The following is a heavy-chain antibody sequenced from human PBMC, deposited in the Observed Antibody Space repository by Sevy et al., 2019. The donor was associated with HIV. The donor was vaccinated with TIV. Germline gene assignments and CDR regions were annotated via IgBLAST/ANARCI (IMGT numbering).Heavy chain of an antibody. CDR1: GFIFSNSW. V-gene: IGHV3-15*01. D-gene: IGHD3-16*01. Sequence: GALRLSCAASGFIFSNSWMTWVRQAPGKGLEWVGHIKRKVDGETTHYAAPVKGRFTISRDDSKSILYIQMNSLKTEDTAVYYCFETFTEFDYWGQGTLVTVSS. CDR2: IKRKVDGETT. J-gene: IGHJ4*02. CDR3: FETFTEFDY.